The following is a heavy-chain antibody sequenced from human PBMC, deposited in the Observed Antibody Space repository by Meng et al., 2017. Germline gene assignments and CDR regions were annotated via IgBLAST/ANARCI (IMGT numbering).Heavy chain of an antibody. V-gene: IGHV1-18*01. Sequence: QVQLVQSGAEVKKPGAAVKVSCKASGYTFTSYGISWVRQAPGQGLEWMGWISAYNGNTNYTQKLQGRVTMTTDTSTSTAYMELRSLRPDDTAVYYCARVSHTYYYDSSGYYPSDYWGQGTLVTVSS. CDR2: ISAYNGNT. D-gene: IGHD3-22*01. CDR1: GYTFTSYG. J-gene: IGHJ4*02. CDR3: ARVSHTYYYDSSGYYPSDY.